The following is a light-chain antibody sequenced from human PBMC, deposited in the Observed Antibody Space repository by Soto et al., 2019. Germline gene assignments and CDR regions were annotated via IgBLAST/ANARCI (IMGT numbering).Light chain of an antibody. J-gene: IGKJ4*01. V-gene: IGKV3-11*01. CDR3: QQRSNWLT. CDR1: QSVSSY. Sequence: PGERDTLSCRASQSVSSYLAWYQQKPGQAPRLLIYDASNRATGIPARFSGSGSGTDFTLTISSLEPEDFAVYYCQQRSNWLTFGGGTKVDIK. CDR2: DAS.